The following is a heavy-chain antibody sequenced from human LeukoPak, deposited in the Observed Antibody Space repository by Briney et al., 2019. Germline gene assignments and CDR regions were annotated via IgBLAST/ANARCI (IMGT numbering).Heavy chain of an antibody. V-gene: IGHV4-39*01. CDR1: GGSISSSSYY. J-gene: IGHJ4*02. D-gene: IGHD1-26*01. Sequence: SETLSLTCTVSGGSISSSSYYWGWIRQPPEKGLEWIGSIYYSGSTYYNPSLKSRVTISVDTSKNQFSLKMSSVTAADTAVYYCAKHPGTYSGSRYYFDYWGQGTLVTVSS. CDR2: IYYSGST. CDR3: AKHPGTYSGSRYYFDY.